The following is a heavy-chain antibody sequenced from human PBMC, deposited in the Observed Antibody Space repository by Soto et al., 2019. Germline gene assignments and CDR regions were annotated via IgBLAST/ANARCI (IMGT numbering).Heavy chain of an antibody. CDR1: GCIFSNYA. J-gene: IGHJ4*02. CDR2: SSGSGGIT. Sequence: GRTLRLSCVACGCIFSNYAKSWLRQGPGTGLEWVSASSGSGGITYYADTVKGRFTISRYNSKNTLYLQMHSLRVQDSAVYYCVKERNGLSYADSRGQGTLGTASS. V-gene: IGHV3-23*01. CDR3: VKERNGLSYADS. D-gene: IGHD3-16*01.